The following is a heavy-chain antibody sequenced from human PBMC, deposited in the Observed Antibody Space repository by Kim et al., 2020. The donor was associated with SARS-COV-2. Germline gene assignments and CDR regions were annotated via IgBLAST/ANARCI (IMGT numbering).Heavy chain of an antibody. CDR3: ARGIRHGIVVKGWFDP. CDR1: GGSISSGGYY. Sequence: SETLSLTCTVSGGSISSGGYYWSWIRQHPGKGLEWIGYIYYSGSTYYNPSLKSRVTISVDTSKNQFSLKLSSVTAADTAVYYCARGIRHGIVVKGWFDPWGQGTLVTVSS. CDR2: IYYSGST. V-gene: IGHV4-31*03. D-gene: IGHD3-22*01. J-gene: IGHJ5*02.